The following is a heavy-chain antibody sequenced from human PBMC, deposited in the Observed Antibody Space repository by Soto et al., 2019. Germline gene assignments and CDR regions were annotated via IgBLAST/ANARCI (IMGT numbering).Heavy chain of an antibody. CDR2: IYYSGST. CDR3: ARDPDGDYGFDY. V-gene: IGHV4-30-4*01. J-gene: IGHJ4*02. D-gene: IGHD4-17*01. Sequence: QVQLQESGPGLVKPSQTLSLTCTVSGGSISSGDYYWSWIRQPPGKGLEWIGYIYYSGSTYYNPSLKSRVNISVDTSKRQFSLKLSSVTAADTAVYYCARDPDGDYGFDYWAREPRSPSPQ. CDR1: GGSISSGDYY.